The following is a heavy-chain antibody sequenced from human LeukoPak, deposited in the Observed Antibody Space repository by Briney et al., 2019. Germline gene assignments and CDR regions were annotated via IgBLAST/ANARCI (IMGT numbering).Heavy chain of an antibody. CDR3: ARDWDYYDSSGYSDY. D-gene: IGHD3-22*01. J-gene: IGHJ4*02. CDR1: GFTDSSNY. Sequence: GGSLRLSCAASGFTDSSNYMSWVRQAPGKGLEWVSVIYSGGSTYYADSVKGRFTISRDNSKNTLYLQMNSLRAEDTAVYYCARDWDYYDSSGYSDYWGQGTLVTVSS. V-gene: IGHV3-66*01. CDR2: IYSGGST.